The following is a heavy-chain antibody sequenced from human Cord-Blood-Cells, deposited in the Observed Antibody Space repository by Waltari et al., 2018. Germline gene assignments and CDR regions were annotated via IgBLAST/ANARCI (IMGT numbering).Heavy chain of an antibody. J-gene: IGHJ6*02. CDR1: GGTFSSYA. Sequence: QVQLVQSGAEVKKPGSSVKVSCKASGGTFSSYAISWVRQAPGHGLEWMGGIIPIFGTANYAQKFQGRVTITADKSTNTAYMELSSLRSEDTAVDYCARERKQLNYYYGMDVWGQGTTVTVSS. D-gene: IGHD6-6*01. V-gene: IGHV1-69*06. CDR3: ARERKQLNYYYGMDV. CDR2: IIPIFGTA.